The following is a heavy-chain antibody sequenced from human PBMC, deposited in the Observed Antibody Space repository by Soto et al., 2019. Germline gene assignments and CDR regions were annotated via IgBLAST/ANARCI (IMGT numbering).Heavy chain of an antibody. CDR2: ISAYNGNT. Sequence: ASVKVSSKASGYTFTSYGISWVRQAPGQGLEWMGWISAYNGNTNYAQKLQGRVTMTTDTSTSTAYMELRSLRSDDTAVYYCAGSRDGYNLNYYYGMDVWGQGTTVTVSS. CDR3: AGSRDGYNLNYYYGMDV. CDR1: GYTFTSYG. J-gene: IGHJ6*02. D-gene: IGHD5-12*01. V-gene: IGHV1-18*01.